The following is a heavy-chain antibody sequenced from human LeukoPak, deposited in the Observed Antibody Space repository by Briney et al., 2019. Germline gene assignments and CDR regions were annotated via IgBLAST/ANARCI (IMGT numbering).Heavy chain of an antibody. CDR3: ARAVVPARTNWFDP. J-gene: IGHJ5*02. V-gene: IGHV4-59*01. CDR1: GGSISGYY. D-gene: IGHD2-2*01. Sequence: SETLSLTCTVSGGSISGYYWSWIRQPPGKGLEWIGYIYYSGSTDYNPSLKSRVTISVDTSKNQFSLKLSSVTAADTAVYYCARAVVPARTNWFDPWGQGSLVTVSS. CDR2: IYYSGST.